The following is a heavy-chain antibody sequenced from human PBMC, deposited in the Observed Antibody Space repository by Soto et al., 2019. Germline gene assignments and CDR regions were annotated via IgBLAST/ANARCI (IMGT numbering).Heavy chain of an antibody. Sequence: EVQLVESGGGLVQPGGSLRLSCAASGFTFSLYSMSWVRQAPGKGLEWVSYISRSSTGIHYADSVKGRFTISRDAATNSMHLQMNSLRDGDTAGYYCARAVTWGLDVWGQGSTVSIAS. CDR3: ARAVTWGLDV. J-gene: IGHJ6*02. CDR2: ISRSSTGI. V-gene: IGHV3-48*02. CDR1: GFTFSLYS. D-gene: IGHD3-10*01.